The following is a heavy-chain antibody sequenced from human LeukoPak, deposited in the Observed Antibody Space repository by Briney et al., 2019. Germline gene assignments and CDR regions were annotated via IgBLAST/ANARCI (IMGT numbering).Heavy chain of an antibody. Sequence: PGGSLRLSCAASGLTISSYWMHWVRQAPGKGLVWVSRINSDGSSISYADAVKGRFTISRDNAKNTLYLQMNSLRAEDTAVYYCAKYEAVVATNYGMDVWGQGTTVTVSS. CDR3: AKYEAVVATNYGMDV. CDR1: GLTISSYW. CDR2: INSDGSSI. D-gene: IGHD2-15*01. J-gene: IGHJ6*02. V-gene: IGHV3-74*01.